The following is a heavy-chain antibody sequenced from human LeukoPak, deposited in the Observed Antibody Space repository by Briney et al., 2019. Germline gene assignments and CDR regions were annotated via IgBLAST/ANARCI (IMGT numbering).Heavy chain of an antibody. V-gene: IGHV1-2*06. D-gene: IGHD6-19*01. J-gene: IGHJ4*02. CDR2: INPNSGGT. CDR1: GYTFAGYY. Sequence: ASVKVSCKASGYTFAGYYMHWVRQAPGQGLEWMGRINPNSGGTNYAQKFQGRVTTTRDTSISTAYMELSRLRSDDTAVYYCAASIAVAGLDYWGQGTLVTVSS. CDR3: AASIAVAGLDY.